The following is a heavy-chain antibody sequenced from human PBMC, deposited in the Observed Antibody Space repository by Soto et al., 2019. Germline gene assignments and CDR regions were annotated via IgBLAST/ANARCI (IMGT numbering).Heavy chain of an antibody. J-gene: IGHJ4*02. CDR2: NNPIFDTS. CDR1: GGTFSSHA. D-gene: IGHD3-22*01. Sequence: QVQLVQSGAEVKKPGSSVKVSCKASGGTFSSHAISWVRQVPGQGLEWMGRNNPIFDTSDYAQKFRGRVTITADKSTTTVYMELSSLRPEDTALYYCARAFQFDSSGYYLNLYDWGQGTLVTVSS. CDR3: ARAFQFDSSGYYLNLYD. V-gene: IGHV1-69*06.